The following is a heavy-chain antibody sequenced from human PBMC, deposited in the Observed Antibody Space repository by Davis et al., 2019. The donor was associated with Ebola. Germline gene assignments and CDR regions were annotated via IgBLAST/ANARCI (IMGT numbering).Heavy chain of an antibody. D-gene: IGHD3-10*01. CDR1: GFTVSSNY. CDR3: ARDSVREHYYYYGMDV. CDR2: IYSGGST. J-gene: IGHJ6*02. Sequence: GESLKISCAASGFTVSSNYMSWVRQAPGKGLEWVSVIYSGGSTYYADSVKGRFTISRDNSKNTLYLQMNSLRAEDTAVYYCARDSVREHYYYYGMDVWGQGTTVTVSS. V-gene: IGHV3-53*01.